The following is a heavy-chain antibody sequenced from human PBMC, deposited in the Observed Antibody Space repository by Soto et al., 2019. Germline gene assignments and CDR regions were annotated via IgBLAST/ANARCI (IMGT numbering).Heavy chain of an antibody. CDR3: ARDRGVITTKEAFDI. Sequence: GGSLRLSCAASGFTFSDYYMSWIRQAPGKGLEWVSYISSSGSTIYYADSVKGRFTISRDNAKNSLYLQMNSLRAEDTAVYYCARDRGVITTKEAFDIWGQGTMVTVSS. J-gene: IGHJ3*02. D-gene: IGHD3-22*01. CDR2: ISSSGSTI. CDR1: GFTFSDYY. V-gene: IGHV3-11*01.